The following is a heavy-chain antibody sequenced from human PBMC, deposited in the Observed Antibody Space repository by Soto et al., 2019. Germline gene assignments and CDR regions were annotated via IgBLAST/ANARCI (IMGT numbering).Heavy chain of an antibody. D-gene: IGHD6-19*01. CDR1: GGTFSSYA. J-gene: IGHJ6*02. CDR3: ASHYSSGWYYYYYGMDV. Sequence: SVKVSCKASGGTFSSYAISWVRQAPGQGLEWMGGIIPIFGTANYAQKFQGRVTITADESTSTAYMELSSLRSEDTAVYYCASHYSSGWYYYYYGMDVWGQGTTVTVSS. V-gene: IGHV1-69*13. CDR2: IIPIFGTA.